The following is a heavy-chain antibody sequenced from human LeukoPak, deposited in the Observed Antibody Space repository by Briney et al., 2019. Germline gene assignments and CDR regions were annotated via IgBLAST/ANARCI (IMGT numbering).Heavy chain of an antibody. Sequence: SETLSLTCTVSGGSISSSSYYWGWIRQPPGKGLEWIGSIYYSGSTYYNPSLKSRVTISVDTSKNQFSLKLSSVTAADTAVYYCARVYGLRFLEWISPLGMDVWGQGTTVTASS. D-gene: IGHD3-3*01. CDR2: IYYSGST. J-gene: IGHJ6*02. CDR1: GGSISSSSYY. V-gene: IGHV4-39*01. CDR3: ARVYGLRFLEWISPLGMDV.